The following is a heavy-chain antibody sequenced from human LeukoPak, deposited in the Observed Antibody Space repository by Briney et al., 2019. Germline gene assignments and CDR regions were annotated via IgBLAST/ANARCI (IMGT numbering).Heavy chain of an antibody. CDR2: IYDSWRT. CDR1: GDSISNNY. D-gene: IGHD4-17*01. J-gene: IGHJ5*02. CDR3: ATCRDEFGDYGFTS. V-gene: IGHV4-59*01. Sequence: SETLSLTCTVSGDSISNNYWSWIRQPPGKGLEWIGYIYDSWRTKYNPSLTSRVTISADTSKNPFSLKLTSVTAADTALYYCATCRDEFGDYGFTSWGQGTLVTVS.